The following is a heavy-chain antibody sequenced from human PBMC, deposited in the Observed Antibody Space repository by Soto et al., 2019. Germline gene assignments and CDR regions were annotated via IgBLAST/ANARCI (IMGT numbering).Heavy chain of an antibody. Sequence: SETLSLTCAVYGGSFSGYYWSWIRQPPGKGLEWIGEINHSGSTNYNPSLKSRVTISVDTSKNQFSLKLSSVTAADTAVYYCARGRGCSGGSCYLWHYYYYYMDVWGKGTTVTVSS. CDR1: GGSFSGYY. CDR3: ARGRGCSGGSCYLWHYYYYYMDV. V-gene: IGHV4-34*01. J-gene: IGHJ6*03. D-gene: IGHD2-15*01. CDR2: INHSGST.